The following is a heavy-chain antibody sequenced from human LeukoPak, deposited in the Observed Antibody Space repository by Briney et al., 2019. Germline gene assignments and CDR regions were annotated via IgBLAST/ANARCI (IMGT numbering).Heavy chain of an antibody. CDR2: INPNSGGT. J-gene: IGHJ5*02. CDR3: AREYPRGITVAGTRWFDP. Sequence: GASVKVSCKASGYTFTGYYMHWVRQAPGQGLEWMGWINPNSGGTNYAQKFQGRVTMTRDTSVSTAYVELSRLRSDDTAVYYCAREYPRGITVAGTRWFDPWGQGTLVTVSS. D-gene: IGHD6-13*01. CDR1: GYTFTGYY. V-gene: IGHV1-2*02.